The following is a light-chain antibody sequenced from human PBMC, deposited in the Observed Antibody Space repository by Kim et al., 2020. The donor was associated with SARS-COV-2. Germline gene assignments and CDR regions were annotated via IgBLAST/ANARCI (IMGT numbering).Light chain of an antibody. CDR3: QQYNNFPIT. CDR1: QSFSSW. CDR2: KTS. Sequence: GDRVTITCRASQSFSSWLAWYQQKPGKVPKLLIYKTSILESGVPSRFSGSGSGTEFTLTISSLQPDEFATYYCQQYNNFPITFGQGTRLEIK. J-gene: IGKJ5*01. V-gene: IGKV1-5*03.